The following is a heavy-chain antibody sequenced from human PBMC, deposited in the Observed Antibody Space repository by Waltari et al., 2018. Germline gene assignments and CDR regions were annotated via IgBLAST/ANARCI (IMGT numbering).Heavy chain of an antibody. Sequence: QVQLQQWGAGLLKPSETLSLTCAVYGGSFSGYYWSWIRQPPGKGLAWLGEINHSGSTNSNRSLKSRVTISVDTSKNQFSLKLSSVTAADTAVYYCARRAITIFGVGTIYYGMDVWGQGTTVTVSS. D-gene: IGHD3-3*01. CDR1: GGSFSGYY. CDR2: INHSGST. J-gene: IGHJ6*02. CDR3: ARRAITIFGVGTIYYGMDV. V-gene: IGHV4-34*01.